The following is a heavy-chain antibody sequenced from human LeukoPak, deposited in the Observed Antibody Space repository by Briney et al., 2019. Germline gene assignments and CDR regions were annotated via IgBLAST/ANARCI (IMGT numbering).Heavy chain of an antibody. V-gene: IGHV3-7*01. CDR1: GFTFSNYW. D-gene: IGHD2-15*01. Sequence: GGSLRLSCAASGFTFSNYWMSWVRQAPGKGLEWVANMKQDGSETYYVDSVKGRFTISRDNAKNSLYLQMNSLRAEDTAVYYCARGATGYSNDYWGQGTLVTVSS. CDR2: MKQDGSET. CDR3: ARGATGYSNDY. J-gene: IGHJ4*02.